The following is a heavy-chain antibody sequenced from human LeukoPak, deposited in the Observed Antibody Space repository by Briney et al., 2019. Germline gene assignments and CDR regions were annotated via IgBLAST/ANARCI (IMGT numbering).Heavy chain of an antibody. V-gene: IGHV4-59*01. J-gene: IGHJ4*02. CDR1: GGSLSNFY. D-gene: IGHD3-16*01. Sequence: SGTLSLTCTVSGGSLSNFYWSWIRQPPGKGLEWIGYIFYSGSANYNPSLKSRVTISVDTSKNQFSLKLRSVTAAGTAVYYCARVGAYTDWGLHFWGQGTLVTVSS. CDR3: ARVGAYTDWGLHF. CDR2: IFYSGSA.